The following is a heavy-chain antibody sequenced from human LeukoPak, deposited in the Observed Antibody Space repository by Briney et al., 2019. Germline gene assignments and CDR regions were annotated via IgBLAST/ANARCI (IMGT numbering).Heavy chain of an antibody. V-gene: IGHV1-2*06. Sequence: ASVKVSCKXSGYTFTGYYIHWVRQAPGQGLEWMGRINPYSGGTNYSQKFQGRVTMTRDMSISTAYMDLSRLRSDDTAVYYCARTGIAAADTDYWGQGTLVTVSS. CDR3: ARTGIAAADTDY. CDR2: INPYSGGT. D-gene: IGHD6-13*01. CDR1: GYTFTGYY. J-gene: IGHJ4*02.